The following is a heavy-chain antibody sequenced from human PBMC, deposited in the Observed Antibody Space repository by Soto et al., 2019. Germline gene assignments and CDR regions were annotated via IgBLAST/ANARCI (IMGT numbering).Heavy chain of an antibody. J-gene: IGHJ4*02. Sequence: GGSLSLSCAASGFTFSNFAMSWVRQAPGKGLEYVAAIRDSADSTYYADSVQGRFSISRDNSDNTLYLQMNSLRVVDTAVYYGARRHNWNYVLDYWGQGTLVTVSS. CDR1: GFTFSNFA. CDR2: IRDSADST. V-gene: IGHV3-23*01. D-gene: IGHD1-7*01. CDR3: ARRHNWNYVLDY.